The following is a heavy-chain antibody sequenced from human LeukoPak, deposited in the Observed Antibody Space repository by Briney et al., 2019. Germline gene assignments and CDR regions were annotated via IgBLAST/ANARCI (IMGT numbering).Heavy chain of an antibody. CDR2: ISASYGST. J-gene: IGHJ3*01. Sequence: GGSLRLSCAASGFTFSTYAMSRVRQAPGKGLEWVSCISASYGSTYYADSVKGRFTISRDNSKNTLYLQMNSLRAEDTAVYYCAKDYYYDPVDAFDVWGQGTMVSVSS. CDR3: AKDYYYDPVDAFDV. CDR1: GFTFSTYA. D-gene: IGHD3-22*01. V-gene: IGHV3-23*01.